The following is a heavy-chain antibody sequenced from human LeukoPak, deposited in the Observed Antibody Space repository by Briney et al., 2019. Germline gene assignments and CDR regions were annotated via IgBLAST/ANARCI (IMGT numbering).Heavy chain of an antibody. V-gene: IGHV3-23*01. CDR1: GFSFNNDA. J-gene: IGHJ4*02. D-gene: IGHD1-14*01. CDR3: AKEKSFTGPADD. Sequence: PGGSLRLSCAASGFSFNNDAMSWVRQAPGKGLEWISDINAFGSATYYAKSVKGRFTISRDNSNNILYQQMNSLRVEDTALYYCAKEKSFTGPADDWGQGTLVTVSS. CDR2: INAFGSAT.